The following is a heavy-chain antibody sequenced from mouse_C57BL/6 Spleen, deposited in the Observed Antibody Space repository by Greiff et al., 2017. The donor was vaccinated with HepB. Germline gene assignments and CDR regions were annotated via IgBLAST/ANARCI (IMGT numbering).Heavy chain of an antibody. J-gene: IGHJ3*01. V-gene: IGHV1-15*01. D-gene: IGHD2-4*01. CDR3: TREGVYYDYESPAWFAY. Sequence: QVQLQQSGAELVRPGASVTLSCKASGYTFTDYEMHWVKQTPVHGLEWIGAIDPETGGTAYNQKFKGKAILTADKSSSTAYMELRSLTSEDSAVYYCTREGVYYDYESPAWFAYWGQGTLVTVSA. CDR2: IDPETGGT. CDR1: GYTFTDYE.